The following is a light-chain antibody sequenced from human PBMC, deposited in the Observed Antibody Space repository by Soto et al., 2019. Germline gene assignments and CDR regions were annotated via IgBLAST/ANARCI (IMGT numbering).Light chain of an antibody. CDR2: DVT. Sequence: QSALTQPRSVSGSPGQSVTISCTGTISDVGRYYYVSWYQQHPGKAPRLVLFDVTKRPSGVPDRLSGSKSGNAASLTISGLQTEDDADYFCCSYAGDYTLVFGGGTKLTVL. CDR3: CSYAGDYTLV. CDR1: ISDVGRYYY. V-gene: IGLV2-11*01. J-gene: IGLJ2*01.